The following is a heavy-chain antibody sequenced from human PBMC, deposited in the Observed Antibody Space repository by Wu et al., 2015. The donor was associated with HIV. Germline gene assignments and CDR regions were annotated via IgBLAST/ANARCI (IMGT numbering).Heavy chain of an antibody. D-gene: IGHD4-11*01. J-gene: IGHJ1*01. V-gene: IGHV1-58*01. CDR2: IVVGNKNT. Sequence: QLHLVQSGPEVRTPGTSVRVSCKASGVTLLSSVVHWVRQGRGQRPEWLGWIVVGNKNTNYAQKFVQRVTFSRDMSTNTVYLELNNLTSDDTAVYYCTAYPSDIWSTGLPYWGQGTLVTVSS. CDR3: TAYPSDIWSTGLPY. CDR1: GVTLLSSV.